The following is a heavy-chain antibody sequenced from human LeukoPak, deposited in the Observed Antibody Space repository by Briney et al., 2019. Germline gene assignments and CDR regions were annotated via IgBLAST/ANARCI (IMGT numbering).Heavy chain of an antibody. V-gene: IGHV4-34*01. CDR3: ARSGYCSGTSCYSSNWFDP. J-gene: IGHJ5*02. CDR1: GGSFSGYY. Sequence: SETLSLTCAVYGGSFSGYYWSWIRQPPGKGLEWIGEIYHSGSTNYNPSLKSRVTISVDKSKNQFSLKLGSVTAADTAVYYCARSGYCSGTSCYSSNWFDPWGQGTLVTVSS. CDR2: IYHSGST. D-gene: IGHD2-2*01.